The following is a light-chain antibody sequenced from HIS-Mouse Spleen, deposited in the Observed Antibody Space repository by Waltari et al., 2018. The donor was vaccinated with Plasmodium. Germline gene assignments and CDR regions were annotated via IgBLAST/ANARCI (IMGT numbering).Light chain of an antibody. V-gene: IGLV3-25*03. CDR2: KDS. J-gene: IGLJ3*02. CDR1: ALPKQY. Sequence: SYELTQPPSVSVSPGQTARITCSGDALPKQYAYWYQQKPGQAPVLGIYKDSERPSGFPERVSGSSSGTTVTLTISGGQAEDEADYYCQSADSSGTYWVFGGGTKLTVL. CDR3: QSADSSGTYWV.